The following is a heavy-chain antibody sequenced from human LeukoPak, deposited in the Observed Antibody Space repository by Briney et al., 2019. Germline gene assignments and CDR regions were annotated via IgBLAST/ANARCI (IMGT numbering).Heavy chain of an antibody. J-gene: IGHJ4*02. V-gene: IGHV1-69*13. CDR3: ARGRGNSGYPLGY. CDR2: IIPIFGTA. Sequence: ASVKVSCKASGGTFSSYANSWVRQAPGPGLEWMGGIIPIFGTANYAQKFQGRVTITADESTSTAYMELSSLRSEDTAVYYCARGRGNSGYPLGYWGQGTLVTVSS. D-gene: IGHD5-12*01. CDR1: GGTFSSYA.